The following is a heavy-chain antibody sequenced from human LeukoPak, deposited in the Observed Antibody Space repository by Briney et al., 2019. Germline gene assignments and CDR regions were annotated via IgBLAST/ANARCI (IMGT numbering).Heavy chain of an antibody. Sequence: SVKVSCKASGGTFSSYAISWVRQAPGQGLEWMGGIIPIFGTANYAQKFQGRVTITTDESTSTAYMELSSLRSGDTAVYYCARSGGREDYFDYWGQGTLVTVSS. CDR3: ARSGGREDYFDY. CDR2: IIPIFGTA. CDR1: GGTFSSYA. V-gene: IGHV1-69*05. D-gene: IGHD1-14*01. J-gene: IGHJ4*02.